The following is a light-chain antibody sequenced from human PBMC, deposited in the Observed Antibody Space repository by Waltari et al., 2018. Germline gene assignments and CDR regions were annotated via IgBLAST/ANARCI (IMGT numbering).Light chain of an antibody. CDR3: SSWDDSLNGPA. CDR1: RSNIGNNS. V-gene: IGLV1-44*01. CDR2: NTN. Sequence: QSVLTQPPSASGTPGQRVTISCSGSRSNIGNNSVNWYQQLPRTAPKLLMYNTNRRPSGVPDRFSGSRSGTSASLAISGLQSEDEGDDYCSSWDDSLNGPAFGGGTKVTVL. J-gene: IGLJ3*02.